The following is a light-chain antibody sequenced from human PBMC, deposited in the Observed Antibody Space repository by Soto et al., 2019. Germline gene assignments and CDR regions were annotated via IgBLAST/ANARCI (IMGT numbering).Light chain of an antibody. V-gene: IGKV3-15*01. CDR1: QSVSSN. CDR3: QQYNNWPPH. J-gene: IGKJ4*01. CDR2: GAS. Sequence: EIVMTQSPATLSVSPGERATLSCRASQSVSSNLAWYQQKPGQAPRLLIYGASTRATGIPARFSGSGSGTEFTLTISSLQSEDFAVYYCQQYNNWPPHFCGGTKVEIK.